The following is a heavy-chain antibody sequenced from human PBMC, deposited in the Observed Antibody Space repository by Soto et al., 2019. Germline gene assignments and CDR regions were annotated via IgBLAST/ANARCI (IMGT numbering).Heavy chain of an antibody. V-gene: IGHV4-30-4*01. D-gene: IGHD6-6*01. CDR1: GGSISSGDYY. J-gene: IGHJ6*02. Sequence: SETLSLTCTVSGGSISSGDYYWSWIRQPPGKGLEWIGYIYYSGNTYYNPSLKSRVTISVDTSKNQFSLKLSSVTAADTAVYYCARDPGSSSPGAYYYYGMDVWGQGTTVTVSS. CDR3: ARDPGSSSPGAYYYYGMDV. CDR2: IYYSGNT.